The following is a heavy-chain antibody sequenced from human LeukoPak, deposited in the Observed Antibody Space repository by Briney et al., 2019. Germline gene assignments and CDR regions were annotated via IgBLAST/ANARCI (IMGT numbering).Heavy chain of an antibody. CDR1: GGSISSYY. J-gene: IGHJ3*02. Sequence: SETLSLTCTVSGGSISSYYWSWIRQPPGKGLEWIGYIYYSGSTNYNPSLKSRVTISVDTSKNQFSLKLSSVTAADTAVYYCARDPAPGYSSGPGEGVDAFDIWGQGTMVTVSS. CDR3: ARDPAPGYSSGPGEGVDAFDI. D-gene: IGHD6-19*01. V-gene: IGHV4-59*01. CDR2: IYYSGST.